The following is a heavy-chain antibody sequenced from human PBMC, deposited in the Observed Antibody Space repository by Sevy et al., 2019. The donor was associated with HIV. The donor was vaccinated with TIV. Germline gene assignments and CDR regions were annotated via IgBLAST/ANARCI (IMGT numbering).Heavy chain of an antibody. CDR3: AKDRSGYDYYNYFDY. J-gene: IGHJ4*02. Sequence: GGSLRLSCAASGFTFSSYAMSWVRQAPGKGLEWVSAIRGSGGSTYYADSVKGKCTISRDNSKNKQYLQMNSLRAEDKDVYYCAKDRSGYDYYNYFDYWGQGTLVTVSS. CDR1: GFTFSSYA. D-gene: IGHD5-12*01. CDR2: IRGSGGST. V-gene: IGHV3-23*01.